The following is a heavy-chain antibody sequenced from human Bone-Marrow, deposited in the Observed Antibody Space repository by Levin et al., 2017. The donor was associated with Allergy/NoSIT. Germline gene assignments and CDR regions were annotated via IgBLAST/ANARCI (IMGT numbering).Heavy chain of an antibody. J-gene: IGHJ4*02. Sequence: VSGPTLVKPTQTLTLTCTFSGFSLSTNGVGVGWIRQPPGKALEWLALIYWDDDKRYSPSLNSRLTITKDTSTNQVVLTMTNMDPVDTATFYCAHLSGYDDGYIFDYWGQGTLVTVSS. CDR1: GFSLSTNGVG. V-gene: IGHV2-5*02. CDR3: AHLSGYDDGYIFDY. CDR2: IYWDDDK. D-gene: IGHD5-12*01.